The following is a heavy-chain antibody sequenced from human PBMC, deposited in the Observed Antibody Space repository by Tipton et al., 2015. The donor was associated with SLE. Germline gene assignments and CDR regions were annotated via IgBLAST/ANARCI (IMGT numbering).Heavy chain of an antibody. CDR3: ARVVGPLDI. V-gene: IGHV3-66*02. D-gene: IGHD2-15*01. CDR1: GFTVSSNY. J-gene: IGHJ3*02. CDR2: IYSGDST. Sequence: GSLRLSCAASGFTVSSNYMSWVRQAPGKGLEWVSVIYSGDSTFYADFVKGRFTISRDNSKDTLYLQMNSLRAEDTAVYYCARVVGPLDIWGQGTMVTVSS.